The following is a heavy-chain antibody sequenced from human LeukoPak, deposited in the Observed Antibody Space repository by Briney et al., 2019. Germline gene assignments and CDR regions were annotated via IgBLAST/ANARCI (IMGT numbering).Heavy chain of an antibody. CDR1: VLTLSRLC. J-gene: IGHJ3*02. Sequence: GRTPCLSCAVSVLTLSRLCVLCVPGAPGKALVGGSGIPRDGSSTSYADSVKGRLTSSRDNAKNTLYLQMNSLRAEGTAVYYGARGAVTTVGAFDIWGQGTLVTVSS. V-gene: IGHV3-74*01. CDR2: IPRDGSST. D-gene: IGHD4-17*01. CDR3: ARGAVTTVGAFDI.